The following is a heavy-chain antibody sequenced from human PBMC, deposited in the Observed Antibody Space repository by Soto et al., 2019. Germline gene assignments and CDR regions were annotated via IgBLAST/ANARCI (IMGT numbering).Heavy chain of an antibody. D-gene: IGHD3-3*01. CDR1: GFTFSSYC. V-gene: IGHV3-7*03. CDR2: IKEDGSEK. CDR3: ARDREWAPSQEGFDY. J-gene: IGHJ4*02. Sequence: PGGSLRLSCEVSGFTFSSYCMTWVRQAPGKGLEWVATIKEDGSEKYYVDSVKGRFTISRDNAKNSLYLQMNSLRVVDTAVYYCARDREWAPSQEGFDYWGQGTLVTVSS.